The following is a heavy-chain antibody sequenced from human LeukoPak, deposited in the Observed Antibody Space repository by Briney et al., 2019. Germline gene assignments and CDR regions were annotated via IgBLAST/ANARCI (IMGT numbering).Heavy chain of an antibody. Sequence: ASVKVSCKASGYTFTSYAMHWVRQAPGQRLEWMGWINAGNGNTKYSQEFQGRVTITRDTSASTAYMELSSLRSEDMAVYYCARNYYDSSGYRPLGYWGQGTLVTVSS. CDR2: INAGNGNT. CDR3: ARNYYDSSGYRPLGY. V-gene: IGHV1-3*03. J-gene: IGHJ4*02. D-gene: IGHD3-22*01. CDR1: GYTFTSYA.